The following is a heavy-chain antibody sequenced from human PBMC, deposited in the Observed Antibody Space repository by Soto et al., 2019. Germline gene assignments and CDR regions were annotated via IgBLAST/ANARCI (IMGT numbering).Heavy chain of an antibody. CDR3: ARGSCSSTSCYKEYYFDL. CDR1: GGTFSGYA. Sequence: QVQLVQSGAEVKKPGSSVKVSCQASGGTFSGYAISWVRQAPGQGLEWMGEIIPMFGTSNYAQKFQGRVTITADESTSTAYMELSSLRSEDTAVYYCARGSCSSTSCYKEYYFDLWGQGTLVTVSS. J-gene: IGHJ4*02. D-gene: IGHD2-2*02. V-gene: IGHV1-69*01. CDR2: IIPMFGTS.